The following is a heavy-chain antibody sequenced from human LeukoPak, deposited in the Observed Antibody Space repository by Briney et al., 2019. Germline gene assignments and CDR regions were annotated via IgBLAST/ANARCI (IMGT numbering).Heavy chain of an antibody. J-gene: IGHJ3*02. CDR1: GYSFTDYG. CDR3: ARDNSGEAADISDAFDI. D-gene: IGHD3-16*01. Sequence: ASVKVSCKASGYSFTDYGLCWARQAPGQGLEWMGWISTYNDNRKYAQNLQGRVSMTTDTSTSTAHMELRNLKSDDTAVYFCARDNSGEAADISDAFDIWGQGTKVTVSS. CDR2: ISTYNDNR. V-gene: IGHV1-18*01.